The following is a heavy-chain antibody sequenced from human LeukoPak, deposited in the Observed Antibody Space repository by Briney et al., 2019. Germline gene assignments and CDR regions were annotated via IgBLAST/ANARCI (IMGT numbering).Heavy chain of an antibody. CDR3: AKVMVVASSTARGWFDV. J-gene: IGHJ5*02. V-gene: IGHV3-23*01. Sequence: SGGSLRPSCAASGFTFSTYAMTWVRQAPGKGLEWIASINGRGGSTDYADSVEGRFTISRDNSKDTLYLQMNNLRAEDTAIYYCAKVMVVASSTARGWFDVWGQGTLVTVSS. CDR1: GFTFSTYA. D-gene: IGHD2-8*01. CDR2: INGRGGST.